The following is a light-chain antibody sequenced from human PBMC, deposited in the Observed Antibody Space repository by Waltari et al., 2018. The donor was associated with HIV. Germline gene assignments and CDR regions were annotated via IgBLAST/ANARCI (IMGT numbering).Light chain of an antibody. CDR3: LQHNSYPWT. CDR2: AAS. CDR1: QGIRND. J-gene: IGKJ1*01. Sequence: LQMTDSQSYLCAFAGDTVTISCRASQGIRNDLGWYQQKPGKAPKRLIFAASTLQSGVPSRFSGSGSGTEFTLTISSLQPEDCATYSCLQHNSYPWTFGQGTKVEIK. V-gene: IGKV1-17*01.